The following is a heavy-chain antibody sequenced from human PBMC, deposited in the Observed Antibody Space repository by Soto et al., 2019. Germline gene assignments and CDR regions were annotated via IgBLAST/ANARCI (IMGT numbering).Heavy chain of an antibody. CDR1: GFTFSNYE. CDR2: ISNNGAHT. J-gene: IGHJ6*03. D-gene: IGHD6-13*01. CDR3: ARRGYGSRWPNVYMDV. V-gene: IGHV3-64*01. Sequence: GGALRLSCAASGFTFSNYEMHWVRQAPGKGLEYVSGISNNGAHTDYAKSVEGRFTISRDNSENTLYLQMGSLRAEDMALYYCARRGYGSRWPNVYMDVWGKGTTVTV.